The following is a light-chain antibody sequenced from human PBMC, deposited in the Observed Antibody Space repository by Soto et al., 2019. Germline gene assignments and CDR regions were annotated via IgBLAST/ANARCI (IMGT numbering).Light chain of an antibody. CDR2: GNS. Sequence: QSVLTQSPSVSGTPGQGVTISCSGGTSNIGTYTVNWYQQLPGTAPKLLMHGNSQRPSGVPDRFSGSKSGTSASLAISGLRTEDEADYYCAAWDDSLSGVVFGGGTKLTVL. CDR3: AAWDDSLSGVV. V-gene: IGLV1-44*01. CDR1: TSNIGTYT. J-gene: IGLJ3*02.